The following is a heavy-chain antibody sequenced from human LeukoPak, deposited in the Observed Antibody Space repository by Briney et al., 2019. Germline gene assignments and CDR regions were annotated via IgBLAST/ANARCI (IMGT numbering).Heavy chain of an antibody. D-gene: IGHD3-9*01. CDR1: GYTFTGYY. J-gene: IGHJ6*03. V-gene: IGHV1-2*02. Sequence: GASVKVSCKASGYTFTGYYMHWVRQAPGQGLEWMGWINPNSGGTNYAQKFQGRVTMTRDTSISTAYMELSRLRSDDTAVYYCARVVGYDILTGYSRYYYYYMGVWGKGTTVTISS. CDR2: INPNSGGT. CDR3: ARVVGYDILTGYSRYYYYYMGV.